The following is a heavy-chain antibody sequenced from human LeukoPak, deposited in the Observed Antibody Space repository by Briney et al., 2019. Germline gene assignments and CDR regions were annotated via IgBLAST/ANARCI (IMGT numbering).Heavy chain of an antibody. CDR1: GFSFSSYS. CDR2: ISSSGSTK. V-gene: IGHV3-48*01. J-gene: IGHJ4*02. Sequence: GGSLRLSCAASGFSFSSYSMNWVRQAPGKGLEWVSFISSSGSTKSYADSVKGRISISRDNAKNSLYLQMNSLRGEDTAVYYCAMSVYYAAYWGQGTLVTVSS. D-gene: IGHD3-22*01. CDR3: AMSVYYAAY.